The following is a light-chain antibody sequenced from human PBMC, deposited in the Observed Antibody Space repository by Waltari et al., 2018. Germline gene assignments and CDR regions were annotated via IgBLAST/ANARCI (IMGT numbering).Light chain of an antibody. J-gene: IGKJ1*01. CDR2: LGS. Sequence: IVMSQSPLSLPVTLGEPASISCRSSQSLLHRNGYNYLDWYLQKPGQSPQLLIYLGSNRASGVPDRFSGSGSGTDFTLKINRVEAEDVGVYYCMQALQTPRMFGQGTKVEIK. V-gene: IGKV2-28*01. CDR3: MQALQTPRM. CDR1: QSLLHRNGYNY.